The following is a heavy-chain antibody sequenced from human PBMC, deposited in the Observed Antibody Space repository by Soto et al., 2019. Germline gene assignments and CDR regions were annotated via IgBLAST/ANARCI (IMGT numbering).Heavy chain of an antibody. D-gene: IGHD1-26*01. CDR1: GDRITSYG. V-gene: IGHV1-18*01. J-gene: IGHJ4*02. CDR2: INPYNGNT. Sequence: ASVKLSCKACGDRITSYGISWVRQAPGQGLEWMGWINPYNGNTKYAQKLQGRVTMTTDTSTSTAYMELRSLRSDDTAVYYCARDAAVGLFDYWGQGTLVTVSS. CDR3: ARDAAVGLFDY.